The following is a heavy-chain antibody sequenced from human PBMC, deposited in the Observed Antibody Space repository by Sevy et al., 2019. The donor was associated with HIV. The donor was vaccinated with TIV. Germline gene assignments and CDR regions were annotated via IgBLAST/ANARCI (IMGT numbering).Heavy chain of an antibody. CDR2: ISAHNGDT. V-gene: IGHV1-18*01. CDR1: GYTFTSYR. Sequence: ASVKVSRKASGYTFTSYRVSWVRQAPGQGLEWMGWISAHNGDTHYAQKFQGRVTMTTDTPTSTAYMDLRSLRSDDTAVYYCARAYCSGGSCYSLAYWGQGTLVTVSS. J-gene: IGHJ4*02. D-gene: IGHD2-15*01. CDR3: ARAYCSGGSCYSLAY.